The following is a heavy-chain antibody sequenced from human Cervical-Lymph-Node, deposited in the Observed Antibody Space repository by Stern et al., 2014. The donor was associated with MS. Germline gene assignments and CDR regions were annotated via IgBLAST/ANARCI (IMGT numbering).Heavy chain of an antibody. CDR3: AKGFSDAFDV. Sequence: EVHLVESGGVVVQPGGSLRLSCAASGFTFDDSTMHWVRQGPGKGLQWVSLINWDGTRIEYTRSVRGRFTISRDSRDNSLYLQMNSLRAEDTALYYCAKGFSDAFDVWGQGTLVTVSS. J-gene: IGHJ3*01. CDR1: GFTFDDST. CDR2: INWDGTRI. V-gene: IGHV3-43*01.